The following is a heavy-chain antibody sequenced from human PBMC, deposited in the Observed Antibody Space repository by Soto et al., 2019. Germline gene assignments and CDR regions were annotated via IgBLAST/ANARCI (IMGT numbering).Heavy chain of an antibody. J-gene: IGHJ6*02. Sequence: ASVKVSCKASGYSFTGNSMHWVRQAPGQGLEWMGGIIPIFGTANYAQKFQGRVTITADESTSTAYMELSSLRSEDTAVYYCARGESIAARPHYYYYGMDVWGQGTTVTVSS. V-gene: IGHV1-69*13. CDR3: ARGESIAARPHYYYYGMDV. CDR1: GYSFTGNS. D-gene: IGHD6-6*01. CDR2: IIPIFGTA.